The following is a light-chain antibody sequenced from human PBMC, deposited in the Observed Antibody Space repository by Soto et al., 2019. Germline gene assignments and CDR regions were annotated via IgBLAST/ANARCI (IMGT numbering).Light chain of an antibody. V-gene: IGLV2-14*01. CDR1: SSDVGTYNY. Sequence: QSVLTQPASVSGSPGQSITISCTGTSSDVGTYNYVSWYQQHAGKVPKLMIYDVSNRPSGVSDRFSGSKSGNTASLTISGLQAEDETDYYCNSYTSSNTLVFGGGTKITVL. CDR2: DVS. CDR3: NSYTSSNTLV. J-gene: IGLJ2*01.